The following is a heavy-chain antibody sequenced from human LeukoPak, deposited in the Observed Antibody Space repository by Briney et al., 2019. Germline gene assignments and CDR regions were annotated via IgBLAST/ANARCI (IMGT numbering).Heavy chain of an antibody. Sequence: ASVKVSCKASGYTFTSYGISWVRQAPGQGLEWMGWISAYNGNTNYAQKLQGRVTMTTDTSTSTAYMELRSLRSDDTAVYYCARDPPLVTTYYYYGMDVWGQGTTVTVSS. CDR1: GYTFTSYG. J-gene: IGHJ6*02. CDR2: ISAYNGNT. D-gene: IGHD3-9*01. CDR3: ARDPPLVTTYYYYGMDV. V-gene: IGHV1-18*01.